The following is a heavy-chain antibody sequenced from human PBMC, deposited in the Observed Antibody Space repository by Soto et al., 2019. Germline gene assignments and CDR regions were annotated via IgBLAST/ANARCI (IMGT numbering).Heavy chain of an antibody. D-gene: IGHD3-22*01. CDR3: ARQDGGYDSRGLHLPFF. Sequence: SETLSLTCVVSDDSIRTSSSFWGWFRQPPGKGLEWIATISHSGTTYYNPSLKSRLTISVDKSKNELILQMTSVTAADTAVYYCARQDGGYDSRGLHLPFFWGPGTLVTVSS. CDR2: ISHSGTT. CDR1: DDSIRTSSSF. V-gene: IGHV4-39*01. J-gene: IGHJ4*02.